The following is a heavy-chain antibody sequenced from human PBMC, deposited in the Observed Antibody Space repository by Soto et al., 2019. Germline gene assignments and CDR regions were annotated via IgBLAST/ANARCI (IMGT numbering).Heavy chain of an antibody. D-gene: IGHD6-13*01. V-gene: IGHV3-23*01. CDR1: GFTFSSYA. CDR2: ISGSGGST. J-gene: IGHJ4*02. Sequence: EVQLLESGGGVVQPGGSLRLSCAASGFTFSSYAMSWVRQAPGKGLEWVSAISGSGGSTYYADSVKGRFTISRDSSKNTLDLQVNSLRADDTAVYYCAMAGGIATAGAFNYWGQGTLVTVSS. CDR3: AMAGGIATAGAFNY.